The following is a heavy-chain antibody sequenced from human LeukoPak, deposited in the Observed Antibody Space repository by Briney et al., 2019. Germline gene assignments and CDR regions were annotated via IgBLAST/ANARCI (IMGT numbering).Heavy chain of an antibody. CDR3: ARAKGSYSFDY. J-gene: IGHJ4*02. CDR1: GFTFSDYY. V-gene: IGHV3-11*01. D-gene: IGHD3-10*01. Sequence: SGGSLRLSCAASGFTFSDYYVAWIRQAPGKGLEWVSYITYSGSDIYYADSAKGRFTISRDNAKNSLYLQMNFLRAGDTAVYYCARAKGSYSFDYWGQGSLVTVSS. CDR2: ITYSGSDI.